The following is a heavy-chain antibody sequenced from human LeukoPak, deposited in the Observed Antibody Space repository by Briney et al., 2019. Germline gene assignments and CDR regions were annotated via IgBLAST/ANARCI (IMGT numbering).Heavy chain of an antibody. CDR1: GGSISSGGYY. CDR2: IYDSGTT. Sequence: SETLSLTCIVSGGSISSGGYYWIWIRQHPGKGLEWIGYIYDSGTTYYNPSLKSRVSISVDTSKNQFSLKLSSVTAADTAVYYCARGGDRRGFDYWGQGTLVTVSS. V-gene: IGHV4-31*03. J-gene: IGHJ4*02. CDR3: ARGGDRRGFDY. D-gene: IGHD1-14*01.